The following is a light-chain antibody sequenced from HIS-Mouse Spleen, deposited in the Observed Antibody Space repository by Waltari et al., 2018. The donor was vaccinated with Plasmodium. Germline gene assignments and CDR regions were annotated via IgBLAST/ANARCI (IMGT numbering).Light chain of an antibody. V-gene: IGLV2-23*01. Sequence: QSALTQPASVSGSPGPSITIPSPAPSRDVGRSNLVSWYQQHPGKAPKLMIYEGSKRPSGVSNRFSGSKSGNTASLTISGLQAEDEADYYCCSYAGSRMVFGGGTKLTVL. CDR3: CSYAGSRMV. CDR1: SRDVGRSNL. J-gene: IGLJ2*01. CDR2: EGS.